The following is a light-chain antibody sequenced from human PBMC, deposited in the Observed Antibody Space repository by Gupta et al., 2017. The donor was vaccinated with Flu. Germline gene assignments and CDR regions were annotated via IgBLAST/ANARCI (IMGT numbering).Light chain of an antibody. CDR1: AQAFTVRCY. Sequence: TMVTQAPSLTVSPGGTFTLPCAASAQAFTVRCYPTWCQQKPGQAPRALIYSAFNKHSRTPARFSGSFLGGKAGLTLSGAQHEEEADDYSLLYYAGTGASGGGTK. J-gene: IGLJ3*02. V-gene: IGLV7-43*01. CDR2: SAF. CDR3: LLYYAGTGA.